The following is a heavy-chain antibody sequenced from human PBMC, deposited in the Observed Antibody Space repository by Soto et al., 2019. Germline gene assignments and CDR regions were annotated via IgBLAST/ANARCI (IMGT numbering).Heavy chain of an antibody. D-gene: IGHD5-12*01. CDR1: GGTFSSYA. CDR2: IIPIFGTA. V-gene: IGHV1-69*13. CDR3: ARPYSCYYMGCGYYHYLLAF. J-gene: IGHJ6*02. Sequence: SVKVSCKASGGTFSSYAISWVRQAPGQGLEWMGGIIPIFGTANYAQKFQGRVTITADESTSTAYMELSSLRSEDTAVYYCARPYSCYYMGCGYYHYLLAFCGQGTSVTVSS.